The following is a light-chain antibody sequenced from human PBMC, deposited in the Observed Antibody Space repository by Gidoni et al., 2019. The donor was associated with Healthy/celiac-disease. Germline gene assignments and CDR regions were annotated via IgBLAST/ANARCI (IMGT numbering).Light chain of an antibody. V-gene: IGKV3-15*01. CDR1: QSVSSN. Sequence: IVMTQSPATLSVSPGERATLSCRASQSVSSNLAWYQQKPGQAPRLLIYGASTRATGIPARFSGSGSGTEFTLTISSLQSEDLAVYYCQQYNNWPPKYTFGQGTKLEIK. CDR2: GAS. J-gene: IGKJ2*01. CDR3: QQYNNWPPKYT.